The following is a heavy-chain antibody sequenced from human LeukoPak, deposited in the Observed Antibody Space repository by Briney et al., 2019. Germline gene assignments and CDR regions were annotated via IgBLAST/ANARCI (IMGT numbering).Heavy chain of an antibody. Sequence: SETLSLTCTVSGGSISTYYRNWIRQPPGKGLEWIGYIYYTGNTYYNPSLKSRVSISVDTSKNHFSLNLSSVTAADTAVYYCARGADDTTGYYPFDYWGQGTLVTVSS. J-gene: IGHJ4*02. CDR3: ARGADDTTGYYPFDY. V-gene: IGHV4-59*08. CDR1: GGSISTYY. D-gene: IGHD3-22*01. CDR2: IYYTGNT.